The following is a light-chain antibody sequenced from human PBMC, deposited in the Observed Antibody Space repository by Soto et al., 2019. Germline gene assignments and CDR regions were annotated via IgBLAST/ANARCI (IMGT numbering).Light chain of an antibody. CDR1: SSDVGGYNY. CDR2: EVS. J-gene: IGLJ2*01. V-gene: IGLV2-8*01. Sequence: QSALTQPTSAAGSPGQSVTISCTGTSSDVGGYNYVSWYQQHPGKAPKLMIYEVSKRPSGVPDRFSGSKSGNTASLTVSGLQAEDEADYYCSSYAGSNNLVFGGGTKVTV. CDR3: SSYAGSNNLV.